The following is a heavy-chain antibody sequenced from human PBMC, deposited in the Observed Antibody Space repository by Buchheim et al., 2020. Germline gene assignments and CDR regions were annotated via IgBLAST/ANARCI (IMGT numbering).Heavy chain of an antibody. CDR1: GFTFSSYW. J-gene: IGHJ6*03. V-gene: IGHV3-7*01. CDR2: IKQDGSEK. D-gene: IGHD5-18*01. Sequence: EVQLVESGGGLVQPGGSLRLSCAASGFTFSSYWMSWVRQAPGKGLEWVANIKQDGSEKYYVDSVKGRFNISRDNAKNSLYLQMNSLRAEDTAVYYCARDVGNSYGYYYYYYMDVWGKGTT. CDR3: ARDVGNSYGYYYYYYMDV.